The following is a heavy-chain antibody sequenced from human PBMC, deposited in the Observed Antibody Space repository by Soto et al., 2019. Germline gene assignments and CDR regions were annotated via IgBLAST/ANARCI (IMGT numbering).Heavy chain of an antibody. V-gene: IGHV6-1*01. CDR3: ARLIGNSWLDS. D-gene: IGHD2-8*01. J-gene: IGHJ5*01. CDR2: TYYRSQWFN. CDR1: GGSVSSNIVT. Sequence: SQTLSITCAISGGSVSSNIVTWDWIRQSPSRGLEWLGRTYYRSQWFNDYAVSVKSRITINPDTSNNQLSLQLNSVTPDDTAVYYCARLIGNSWLDSWGQGTLVTVLL.